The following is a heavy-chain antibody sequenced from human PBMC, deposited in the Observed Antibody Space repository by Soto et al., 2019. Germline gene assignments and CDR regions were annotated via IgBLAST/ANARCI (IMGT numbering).Heavy chain of an antibody. J-gene: IGHJ4*02. D-gene: IGHD1-26*01. CDR1: GYTFTSYD. V-gene: IGHV1-8*01. Sequence: QVQLVQSGAEVKKPGASVKVSCKASGYTFTSYDINWVRQATGQGLEWMGWMNPNSGNTGYAQKFQGRVTMTRNTSSRTAKMGRSSLSSEATAGYYWGVGAVGAGGGSGYWGQGTLVTVSS. CDR2: MNPNSGNT. CDR3: GVGAVGAGGGSGY.